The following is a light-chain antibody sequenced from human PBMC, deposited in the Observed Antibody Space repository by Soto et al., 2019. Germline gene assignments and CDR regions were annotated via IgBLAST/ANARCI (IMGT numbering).Light chain of an antibody. CDR1: QSVSLS. CDR2: GAS. J-gene: IGKJ2*01. Sequence: VVSQSAATVSLSPGGRATLSCRASQSVSLSLAWYQQKPGQAPGLLIYGASTRATGIPARFSGRGSGTDFTLTIGSFHSEDFAFYTCRQYHHWPPSTFGQGPGWIS. V-gene: IGKV3-15*01. CDR3: RQYHHWPPST.